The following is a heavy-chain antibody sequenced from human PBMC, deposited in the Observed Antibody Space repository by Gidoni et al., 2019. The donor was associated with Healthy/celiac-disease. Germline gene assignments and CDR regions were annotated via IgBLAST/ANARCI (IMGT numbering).Heavy chain of an antibody. CDR2: IYPADSDT. V-gene: IGHV5-51*01. CDR3: ARVIGGSVAPLDY. CDR1: GYSCTSYW. Sequence: EVQLVQSGAEVKKPGEALKISCKGSGYSCTSYWIGWVRQLPGKGLEWMGIIYPADSDTRYSPSFQGQVTISADKSISPASLQWSSLKASDTAMYYCARVIGGSVAPLDYWGQGTLVTVSS. J-gene: IGHJ4*02. D-gene: IGHD2-15*01.